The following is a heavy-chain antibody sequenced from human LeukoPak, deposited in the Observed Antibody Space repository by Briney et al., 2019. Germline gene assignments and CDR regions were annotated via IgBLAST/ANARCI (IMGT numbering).Heavy chain of an antibody. J-gene: IGHJ4*02. CDR1: GSTFTTYW. V-gene: IGHV5-51*01. Sequence: GESLKISCKCSGSTFTTYWIGWVRQLTGKGLEWMGIIYPGDSHTMDSPSFRGQVTMSADKSISTAYLQWSSLKASDTAMYYCARLLGSSSSSWASFDYWGQGTLVTVSS. CDR3: ARLLGSSSSSWASFDY. CDR2: IYPGDSHT. D-gene: IGHD6-13*01.